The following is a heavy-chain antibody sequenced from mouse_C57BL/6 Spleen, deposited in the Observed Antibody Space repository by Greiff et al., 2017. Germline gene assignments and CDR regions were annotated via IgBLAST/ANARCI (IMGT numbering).Heavy chain of an antibody. Sequence: QVQLQQSGAELVKPGGSVKLSCKASGYAFSSYWMNWVKQRPGKGLEWIGQIYHGDGDTNYNGTCKSKATLTADKSSSTAYMQLSSLTSEDSAVYFGARDCEDYWGQGTALTVSS. CDR3: ARDCEDY. CDR1: GYAFSSYW. CDR2: IYHGDGDT. J-gene: IGHJ2*01. V-gene: IGHV1-80*01.